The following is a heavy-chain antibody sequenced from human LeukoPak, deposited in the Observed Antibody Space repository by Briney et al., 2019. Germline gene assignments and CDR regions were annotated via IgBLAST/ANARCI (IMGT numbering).Heavy chain of an antibody. CDR1: GGSISSYY. V-gene: IGHV4-59*01. J-gene: IGHJ6*02. CDR2: IYYSGST. Sequence: PSETLSLTCTVSGGSISSYYWSWIRQPPGKGLEWIGYIYYSGSTNYNPSLKSRVTISVDTSKNQFSLKLSSVSAADTAVYYCARTSYGMDVWGQGTTVTVSS. CDR3: ARTSYGMDV.